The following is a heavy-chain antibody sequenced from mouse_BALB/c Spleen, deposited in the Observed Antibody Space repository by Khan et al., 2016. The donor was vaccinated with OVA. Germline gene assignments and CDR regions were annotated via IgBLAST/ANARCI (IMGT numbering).Heavy chain of an antibody. Sequence: EVQLQESGPGLVKPSQSLSLTCTVTGCSITSDYAWNWIRQFPGNKLEWMGNITYSGSTSYNPSLKSRISFTPDTSTNPSFLQLNSLTTEDTAAYSSANTRFYYRYYFLDYWGQGTSVTVSS. CDR2: ITYSGST. D-gene: IGHD2-14*01. CDR1: GCSITSDYA. CDR3: ANTRFYYRYYFLDY. J-gene: IGHJ2*02. V-gene: IGHV3-2*02.